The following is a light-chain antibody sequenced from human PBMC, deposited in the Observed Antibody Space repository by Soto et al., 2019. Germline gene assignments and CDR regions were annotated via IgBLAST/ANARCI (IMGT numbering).Light chain of an antibody. Sequence: EIVMTQSPATLSVSPGERATLSCRASQSINSNLAWYQQKPGQTPRLLIYGASTRATGIPARFSGSGSGTDFTLTISSLQSEDFEVYYCQQYNNWWTFGQGTKVEIK. CDR2: GAS. J-gene: IGKJ1*01. CDR3: QQYNNWWT. V-gene: IGKV3-15*01. CDR1: QSINSN.